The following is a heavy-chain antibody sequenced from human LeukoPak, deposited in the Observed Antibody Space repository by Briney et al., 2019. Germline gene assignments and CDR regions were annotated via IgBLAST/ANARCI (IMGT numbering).Heavy chain of an antibody. Sequence: GGSLRLSCAASGFTFSIYAMSWVRQGPGKGLEWVSAVGGSGDNTYYADSVKGQFTISRGHSRNTLYLQMNSLRVEDTAMYYCARNRDGYNSFDLWGQGTLVTVSS. J-gene: IGHJ5*02. CDR3: ARNRDGYNSFDL. CDR1: GFTFSIYA. V-gene: IGHV3-23*01. D-gene: IGHD5-24*01. CDR2: VGGSGDNT.